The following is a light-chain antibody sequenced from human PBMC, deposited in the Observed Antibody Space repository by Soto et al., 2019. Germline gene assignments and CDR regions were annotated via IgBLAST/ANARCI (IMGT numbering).Light chain of an antibody. Sequence: QSALTQPASVSGSPGQSVTISCTGISRDVGAYNFVSWYQQHSGRAPKLIIFDITDRPSGVSSRFSGSRSGSTASLTISGLQAEDEAVYYCSSYAGSLVVFGGGTKLTVL. V-gene: IGLV2-14*03. CDR1: SRDVGAYNF. CDR2: DIT. CDR3: SSYAGSLVV. J-gene: IGLJ2*01.